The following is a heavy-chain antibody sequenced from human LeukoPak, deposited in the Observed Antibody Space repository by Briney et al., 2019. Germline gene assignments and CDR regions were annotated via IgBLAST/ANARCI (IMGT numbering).Heavy chain of an antibody. J-gene: IGHJ6*02. CDR3: AREKFSSGWPYNYYYYGMDV. Sequence: ASVEVSCKASGYTFTGYYMHWVRQAPGQGLEWMGWINPNSGGTNYAQKFQGRVTMTRDTSISTAYMELSRLRSDDTAVYYCAREKFSSGWPYNYYYYGMDVWGQGTTVTVSS. V-gene: IGHV1-2*02. D-gene: IGHD6-19*01. CDR1: GYTFTGYY. CDR2: INPNSGGT.